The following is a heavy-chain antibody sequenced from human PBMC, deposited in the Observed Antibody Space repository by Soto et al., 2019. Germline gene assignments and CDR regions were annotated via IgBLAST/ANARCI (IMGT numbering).Heavy chain of an antibody. J-gene: IGHJ4*02. CDR3: ATSLRYFDN. Sequence: GGSLRLSCAASGSISTTTPLSWVRQAPGKGLECVSTISGRGTNTYYADSVKGRFIISRDNLKNTVNLQMNGLGVEDTAIYYCATSLRYFDNWGQGTRVTVSS. V-gene: IGHV3-23*01. CDR2: ISGRGTNT. CDR1: GSISTTTP.